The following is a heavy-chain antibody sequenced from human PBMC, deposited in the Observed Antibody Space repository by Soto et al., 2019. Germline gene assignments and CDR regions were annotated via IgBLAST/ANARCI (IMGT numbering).Heavy chain of an antibody. D-gene: IGHD2-15*01. Sequence: EGSLSLSCAASGFTFSSYWMHWVRQAPGKGLVWVSRMNEDGGTTDYADSVKGRFTISRDNSKNTLYLQMNSLRAEDTAVYYCAKAQDGGNPYFDYWGQGTLVTVSS. CDR3: AKAQDGGNPYFDY. CDR2: MNEDGGTT. J-gene: IGHJ4*02. V-gene: IGHV3-74*01. CDR1: GFTFSSYW.